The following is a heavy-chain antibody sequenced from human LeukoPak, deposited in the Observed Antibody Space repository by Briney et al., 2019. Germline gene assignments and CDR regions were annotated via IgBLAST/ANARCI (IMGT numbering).Heavy chain of an antibody. CDR3: ARGRKRYYGSGSTPFDP. V-gene: IGHV4-30-4*01. D-gene: IGHD3-10*01. CDR1: GDSISSGDYY. Sequence: SETLSLTCTVSGDSISSGDYYWSWIRQPPGKGLEWIGNIYYSGSTYYHPSLKSRVTISVDTSKNQFSLNLGSVTAADTAVYYCARGRKRYYGSGSTPFDPWGQGTLVTVSS. CDR2: IYYSGST. J-gene: IGHJ5*02.